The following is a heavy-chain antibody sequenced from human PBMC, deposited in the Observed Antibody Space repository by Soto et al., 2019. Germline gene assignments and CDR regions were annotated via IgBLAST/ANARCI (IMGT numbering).Heavy chain of an antibody. J-gene: IGHJ4*02. CDR1: GGSISSGDYY. CDR3: ARRISVYYDFWSGYGPFDY. D-gene: IGHD3-3*01. CDR2: INYSGST. V-gene: IGHV4-31*03. Sequence: SETLSLTCTVSGGSISSGDYYWSWIRQHPGKGLEWIGEINYSGSTNYNPSLKSRVTISVGTSKYQFSLKLSSVTAADTAVYYCARRISVYYDFWSGYGPFDYWGQGTLVTVSS.